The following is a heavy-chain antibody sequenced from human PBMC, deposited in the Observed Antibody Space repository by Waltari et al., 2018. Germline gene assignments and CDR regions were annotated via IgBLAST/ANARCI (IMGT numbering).Heavy chain of an antibody. CDR1: GGSFSDXY. CDR3: ARAGLTFXNXGSSSIDY. Sequence: QVQLQQWGAGLLKPSETLSLTCAVYGGSFSDXYWSWIRQPPGKGLEWIGEINHSGSTNYNPSLKSRVTISADTSKNQFSLKLGSVTAADTAVYYCARAGLTFXNXGSSSIDYWGQGTLVXXSS. CDR2: INHSGST. J-gene: IGHJ4*02. V-gene: IGHV4-34*01. D-gene: IGHD2-2*01.